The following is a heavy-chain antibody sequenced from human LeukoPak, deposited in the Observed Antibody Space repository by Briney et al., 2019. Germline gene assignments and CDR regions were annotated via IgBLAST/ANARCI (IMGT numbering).Heavy chain of an antibody. V-gene: IGHV4-4*07. CDR2: IYTSGST. D-gene: IGHD1-14*01. J-gene: IGHJ3*02. CDR3: ARELTQPIYDAFDI. CDR1: GGSISSYY. Sequence: SETLSLTCTVSGGSISSYYWSWIRQPAGKGLEWVGRIYTSGSTNYNPSLKSRVTMSVDTSKNQFSLKLSSVTAADTAVYYCARELTQPIYDAFDIWGQGTMVTVSS.